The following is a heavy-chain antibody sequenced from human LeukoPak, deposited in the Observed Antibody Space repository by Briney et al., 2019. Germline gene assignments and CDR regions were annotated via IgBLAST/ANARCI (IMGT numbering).Heavy chain of an antibody. CDR2: ILYDRSSK. CDR3: AKDGLGSTSSRGYYYMDV. CDR1: GFTFSSYG. Sequence: PGGSLRLSCAAAGFTFSSYGIHWVRQAPGKGLEWVAFILYDRSSKYYADSVKGRFTISRDNSKNTLYLQMNSLRAEDTAVYYCAKDGLGSTSSRGYYYMDVWGKGTTVTVPS. V-gene: IGHV3-30*02. D-gene: IGHD2-2*01. J-gene: IGHJ6*03.